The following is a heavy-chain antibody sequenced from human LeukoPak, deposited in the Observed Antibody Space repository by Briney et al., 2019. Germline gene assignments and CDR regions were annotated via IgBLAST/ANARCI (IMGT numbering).Heavy chain of an antibody. CDR1: GFTFSDYY. J-gene: IGHJ4*02. CDR3: LGNYYDSSGYFKYYFDY. D-gene: IGHD3-22*01. V-gene: IGHV3-11*01. Sequence: GSLRLSCAASGFTFSDYYMSWIRQAPGKGLEWVSYISSSGSTIYYADSVKGRFTISRDNAKYSLYLQMNSPRAEDTAVYYCLGNYYDSSGYFKYYFDYWGQGTLVTVSS. CDR2: ISSSGSTI.